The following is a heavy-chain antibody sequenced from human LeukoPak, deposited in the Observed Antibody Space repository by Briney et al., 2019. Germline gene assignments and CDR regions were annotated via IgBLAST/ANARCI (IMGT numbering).Heavy chain of an antibody. V-gene: IGHV4-59*01. CDR2: IYYSGST. Sequence: SETLSLTCTVSGGSISSYYWSWIRQPPGRGLEWIGYIYYSGSTNYNPSLKSRVTISVDTSKNQFSLKLSSVTAADTAVYYCARVGYCSGGSCYSEPRIDYWGQGTLVTVSS. CDR3: ARVGYCSGGSCYSEPRIDY. J-gene: IGHJ4*02. CDR1: GGSISSYY. D-gene: IGHD2-15*01.